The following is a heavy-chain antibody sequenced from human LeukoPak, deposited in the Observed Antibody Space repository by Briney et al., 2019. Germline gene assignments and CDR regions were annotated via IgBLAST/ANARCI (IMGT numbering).Heavy chain of an antibody. CDR2: ITSDSSSI. J-gene: IGHJ4*02. Sequence: GGSLRLSCAASGFSFSTYSLNWVRQAPGKGLEWLSYITSDSSSIFYADAVKGRFTISRDNARNSLFLQMNSLRAEDTAIYYCAKAPVGGGYDFWSGYSNFDYWGQGTLVTVSS. V-gene: IGHV3-48*01. CDR3: AKAPVGGGYDFWSGYSNFDY. D-gene: IGHD3-3*01. CDR1: GFSFSTYS.